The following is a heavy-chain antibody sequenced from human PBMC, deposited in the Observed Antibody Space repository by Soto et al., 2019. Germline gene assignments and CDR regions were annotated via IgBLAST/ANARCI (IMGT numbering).Heavy chain of an antibody. J-gene: IGHJ4*02. CDR2: MNPNSGNT. CDR3: ARSPRNWGFDY. Sequence: QVQLVQSGAEVKRPGASVKVSCKASGYTFTSYDINWVRQATGQGFEWMGWMNPNSGNTGYARKFQGRVTMTRDTSITTAYMELSSLRSEETAVYSCARSPRNWGFDYWGQGTLVTVSS. V-gene: IGHV1-8*01. D-gene: IGHD7-27*01. CDR1: GYTFTSYD.